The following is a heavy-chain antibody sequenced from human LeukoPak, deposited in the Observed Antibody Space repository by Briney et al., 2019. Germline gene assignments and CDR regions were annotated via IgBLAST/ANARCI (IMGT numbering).Heavy chain of an antibody. CDR3: ASAYDSSGYSDDY. J-gene: IGHJ4*02. CDR2: IYHSGST. V-gene: IGHV4-4*02. Sequence: PSETLSLTCAVSGGSISSSNWWSWVRQPPGKGLEWIGEIYHSGSTNYNPSLKSRVTISVDKSKNQFSLKLSSVTAADTAVYYCASAYDSSGYSDDYWGQGTLVTVSS. D-gene: IGHD3-22*01. CDR1: GGSISSSNW.